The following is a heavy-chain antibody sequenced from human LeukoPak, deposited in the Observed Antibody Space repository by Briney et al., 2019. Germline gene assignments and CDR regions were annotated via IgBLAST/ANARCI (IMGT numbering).Heavy chain of an antibody. V-gene: IGHV1-69*13. CDR3: ARDYVRDDFWSGYEYYFDY. J-gene: IGHJ4*02. D-gene: IGHD3-3*01. CDR1: GGTFSSYA. CDR2: IIPIFGTA. Sequence: SATVSCTASGGTFSSYAISWVRQAPGQGLEWMGGIIPIFGTANYAQKFQGRVTITADEPTSTAYMELSSLRSEDTAVYYCARDYVRDDFWSGYEYYFDYWGQGTLVTVSS.